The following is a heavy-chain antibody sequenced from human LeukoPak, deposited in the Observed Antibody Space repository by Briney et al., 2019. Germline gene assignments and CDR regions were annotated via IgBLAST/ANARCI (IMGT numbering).Heavy chain of an antibody. CDR2: IIPVVDTA. CDR3: ARYSSSWYSFDY. J-gene: IGHJ4*02. Sequence: SVKVSCNASGGTFSSYAISWVRQAPGQGLEWMGGIIPVVDTATDAEKIQGRVTPTGADSTSTAYLELSGLGSDVPAVYYCARYSSSWYSFDYWGQGTLVTVSS. D-gene: IGHD6-13*01. CDR1: GGTFSSYA. V-gene: IGHV1-69*13.